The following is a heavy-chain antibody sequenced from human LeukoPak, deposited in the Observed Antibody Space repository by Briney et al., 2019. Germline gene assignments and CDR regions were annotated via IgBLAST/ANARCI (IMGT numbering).Heavy chain of an antibody. CDR2: ISGSSALT. V-gene: IGHV3-23*01. J-gene: IGHJ4*02. D-gene: IGHD2-15*01. CDR3: ARVVYGSPSGAAYSFDY. CDR1: GFTFSSYV. Sequence: PGGSLRLSCADSGFTFSSYVMSWVRQAPGKGLEWVSTISGSSALTFYADSVKGRFTISRDNSKNTVYLQMNSRRAEDTAVYYCARVVYGSPSGAAYSFDYWGQGTLVTVSS.